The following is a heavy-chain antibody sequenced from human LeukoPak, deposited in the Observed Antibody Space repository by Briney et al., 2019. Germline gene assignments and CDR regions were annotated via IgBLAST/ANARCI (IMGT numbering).Heavy chain of an antibody. CDR2: IYSGGTT. CDR3: ARDTPTTGTRYFDH. CDR1: EFTVSSSY. J-gene: IGHJ4*02. V-gene: IGHV3-66*01. D-gene: IGHD1-1*01. Sequence: GGSLRLSCAASEFTVSSSYMSWVRQAPGKGLEWGSVIYSGGTTYYADSVKGRFTISRDNSKNTLYLQMNSLRAEDTAVYYCARDTPTTGTRYFDHWGQGTLVTVSS.